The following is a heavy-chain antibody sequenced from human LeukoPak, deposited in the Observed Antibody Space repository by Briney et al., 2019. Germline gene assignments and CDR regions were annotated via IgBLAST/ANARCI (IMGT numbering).Heavy chain of an antibody. D-gene: IGHD2-21*02. CDR3: ARSKVTAYSYSGLDV. V-gene: IGHV4-34*01. J-gene: IGHJ6*04. Sequence: SETLSLTCAVYGGSFSSGYYWSWIRHSPGKGLEWIGEINHSESTIYSLSLRSRVTISVDTSKKHFSLKLSSVTAADTGLYYCARSKVTAYSYSGLDVWGKGTTATVSS. CDR1: GGSFSSGYY. CDR2: INHSEST.